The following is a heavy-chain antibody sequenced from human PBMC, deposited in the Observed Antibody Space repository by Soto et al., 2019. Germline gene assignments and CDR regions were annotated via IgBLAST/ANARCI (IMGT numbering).Heavy chain of an antibody. J-gene: IGHJ4*02. CDR2: ISSTTNYI. CDR3: ARESEDLTSNFDY. V-gene: IGHV3-21*06. Sequence: EVQLVESGGGLVKPGGSLRLPCAASGFTFTRYSMNWVRRAPGKGLEWVSSISSTTNYIYYGDSMKGRFTISRDNAKNSLYLEMNSLRAEDTAVYYCARESEDLTSNFDYWGQGTLVTVSS. CDR1: GFTFTRYS.